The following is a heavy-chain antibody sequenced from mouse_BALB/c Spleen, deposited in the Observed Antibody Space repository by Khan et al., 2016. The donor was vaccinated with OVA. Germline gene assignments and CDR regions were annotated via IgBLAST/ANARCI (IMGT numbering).Heavy chain of an antibody. CDR3: ASHLTGSFTY. CDR2: ISSGGDYT. CDR1: GFSFSSYS. V-gene: IGHV5-6*01. Sequence: ESGGDLVKPGGSLKLSCAASGFSFSSYSMSWVRQTPDKRLEWGATISSGGDYTYYPDILKGRFTISRDNAKNTLYLQMSSLKSEDTAMYYCASHLTGSFTYWGQGTLVTVSA. J-gene: IGHJ3*01. D-gene: IGHD4-1*01.